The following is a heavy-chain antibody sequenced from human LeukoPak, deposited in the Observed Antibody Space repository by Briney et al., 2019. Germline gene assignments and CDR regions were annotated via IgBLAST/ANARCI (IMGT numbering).Heavy chain of an antibody. Sequence: GVSLRLSCAASGFTFSCSAMHWVRQASGKGLEWVGRIRSKANSYATAYAASVKGRFTISRGDSKNTAYLKMNSLKTEDTAVYXCTSRMIIVGXXMRDYWGQXTLVXXSS. V-gene: IGHV3-73*01. CDR2: IRSKANSYAT. D-gene: IGHD1-26*01. CDR1: GFTFSCSA. J-gene: IGHJ4*02. CDR3: TSRMIIVGXXMRDY.